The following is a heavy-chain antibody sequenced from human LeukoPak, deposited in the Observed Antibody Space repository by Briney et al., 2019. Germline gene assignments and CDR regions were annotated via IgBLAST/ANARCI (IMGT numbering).Heavy chain of an antibody. CDR1: GYTFTSYY. V-gene: IGHV1-46*01. D-gene: IGHD4-17*01. CDR2: INPSGGST. CDR3: AREFGTTVTTSGPLDY. Sequence: ASVKVSCKASGYTFTSYYMHWVRQAPGQGLEWMEIINPSGGSTSYAQKFQGRVTMTRDMSTSTVYMELSSLRSEDTAVYYCAREFGTTVTTSGPLDYWGQGTLVTVSS. J-gene: IGHJ4*02.